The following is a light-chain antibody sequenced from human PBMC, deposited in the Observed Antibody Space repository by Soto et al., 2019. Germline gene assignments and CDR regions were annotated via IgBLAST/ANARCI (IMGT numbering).Light chain of an antibody. V-gene: IGKV3-11*01. Sequence: EIVLTQSPATLSLSPGERATLSCRASQSVSSFLAWYQQRPGQPPRLLIYDVSNRATGSPTRFSGSGSGTDFTLTISSREPEDFAVYYCQQRINWPLTFGGGTKVEIK. CDR2: DVS. CDR1: QSVSSF. CDR3: QQRINWPLT. J-gene: IGKJ4*01.